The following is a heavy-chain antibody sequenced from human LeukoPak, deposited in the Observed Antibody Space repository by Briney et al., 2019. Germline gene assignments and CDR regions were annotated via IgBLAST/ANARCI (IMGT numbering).Heavy chain of an antibody. D-gene: IGHD3-22*01. CDR2: IYYSGST. CDR3: ARRLRYYDSSGCYYYYYGMDV. Sequence: PSETLSLTCTVSGGSISSYYWSWIRQPPGKGLEWIGYIYYSGSTNYNPSLKSRVTISVDTSKNQFPLKLSSVTAADTAVYYCARRLRYYDSSGCYYYYYGMDVWGQGTTVTVSS. V-gene: IGHV4-59*01. CDR1: GGSISSYY. J-gene: IGHJ6*02.